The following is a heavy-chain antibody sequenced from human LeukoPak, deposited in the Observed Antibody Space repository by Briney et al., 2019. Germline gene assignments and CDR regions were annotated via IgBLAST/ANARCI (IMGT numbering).Heavy chain of an antibody. CDR3: ARERRIAAAGTFDY. CDR1: GGSISSGGYY. Sequence: SETLSLTCTVSGGSISSGGYYWSWIRQPPGKGLEWIGYIYYSGSTYYNPPLKSRVTISVDTSKNQFSLKLSSVTAADTAVYYCARERRIAAAGTFDYWGQGTLVTVSS. J-gene: IGHJ4*02. D-gene: IGHD6-13*01. V-gene: IGHV4-31*03. CDR2: IYYSGST.